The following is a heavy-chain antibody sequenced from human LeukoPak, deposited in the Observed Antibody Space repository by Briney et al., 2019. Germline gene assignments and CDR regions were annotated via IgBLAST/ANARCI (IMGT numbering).Heavy chain of an antibody. Sequence: ASVKVSCKPSGYTFTVHSIHWMRQAPGQGLEWVGRIDPKSGVTNYAKNFQGRVTMTTDTSITTAYMDLSWLTSDDTAVYYCAVSIQAPPIPASDYWGQGTPVIVSS. CDR2: IDPKSGVT. J-gene: IGHJ4*02. D-gene: IGHD5-24*01. V-gene: IGHV1-2*02. CDR3: AVSIQAPPIPASDY. CDR1: GYTFTVHS.